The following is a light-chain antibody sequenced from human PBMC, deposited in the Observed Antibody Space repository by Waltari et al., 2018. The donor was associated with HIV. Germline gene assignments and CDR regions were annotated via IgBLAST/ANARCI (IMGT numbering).Light chain of an antibody. Sequence: DIQMTQSPSSLSASVGDTVTTSCLAREDIGNRLNWYQQRPGRAPNSLIFDASTFETAVPSRFSASASGKNFTFTISGLQPEDFATYYCQQSDSLPLTFGRGTKVDVK. V-gene: IGKV1-33*01. CDR2: DAS. CDR1: EDIGNR. J-gene: IGKJ4*01. CDR3: QQSDSLPLT.